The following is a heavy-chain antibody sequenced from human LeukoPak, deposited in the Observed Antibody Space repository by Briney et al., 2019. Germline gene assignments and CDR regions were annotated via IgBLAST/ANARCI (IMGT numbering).Heavy chain of an antibody. V-gene: IGHV4-28*05. CDR2: IYYSGGI. J-gene: IGHJ4*02. D-gene: IGHD3-3*01. Sequence: PSETLSLTCAVSGFSISSDNWWGWIRQPPGKGLEWIGYIYYSGGIHYNPSLKGRVTMSVDTSKNQFSLRLSSVTAVDTAVYYCARKRSAISYFDVWGQGTLVTVSS. CDR1: GFSISSDNW. CDR3: ARKRSAISYFDV.